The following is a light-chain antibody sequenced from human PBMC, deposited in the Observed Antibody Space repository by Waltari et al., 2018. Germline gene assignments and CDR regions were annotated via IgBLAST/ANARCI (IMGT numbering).Light chain of an antibody. CDR1: SSEIGGYDF. CDR2: DVT. Sequence: QSALTQPASVSGSPGQSITISCTGTSSEIGGYDFVSWYQQHPGLAPKLVFYDVTNLPSGCSGPFPGSQSGTTSSLTIPGLQPEDEAYYYCTSYTTSTTVLFGGGTKVTVL. J-gene: IGLJ3*02. CDR3: TSYTTSTTVL. V-gene: IGLV2-14*03.